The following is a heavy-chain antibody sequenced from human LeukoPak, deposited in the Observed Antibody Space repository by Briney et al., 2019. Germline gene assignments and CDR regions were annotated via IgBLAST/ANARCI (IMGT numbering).Heavy chain of an antibody. CDR1: GFTFSSYG. V-gene: IGHV3-30*03. CDR2: ISYDGSNK. CDR3: APEGDGYILFDY. J-gene: IGHJ4*02. Sequence: GGSLRLSCTASGFTFSSYGMHWVRQAPGKGLEWVAVISYDGSNKYYADSVKGRFTISRDNSKNTLYLQMNSLRVEDTAVYYCAPEGDGYILFDYWGQGTLVTVSS. D-gene: IGHD5-24*01.